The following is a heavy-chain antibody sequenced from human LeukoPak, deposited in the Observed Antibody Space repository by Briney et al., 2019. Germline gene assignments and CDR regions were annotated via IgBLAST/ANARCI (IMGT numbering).Heavy chain of an antibody. V-gene: IGHV4-30-2*01. Sequence: SETLSLTCTVSGGSISSGGYYWSWIRQPPGKGLEWIGYIYHSGSTYYNPSLKSRVTISVDRSKNQFSLKLSSVTAADTAVYYCAKVYWNGGRSFDVWGQGTMVTVSS. CDR3: AKVYWNGGRSFDV. J-gene: IGHJ3*01. D-gene: IGHD1-1*01. CDR1: GGSISSGGYY. CDR2: IYHSGST.